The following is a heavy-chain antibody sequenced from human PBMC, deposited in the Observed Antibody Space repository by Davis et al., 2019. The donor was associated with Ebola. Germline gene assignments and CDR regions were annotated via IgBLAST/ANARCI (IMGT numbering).Heavy chain of an antibody. J-gene: IGHJ4*02. Sequence: GESLKISCAASGFTFSSYAMSWVRQAPGKGLEWVGRIRSKANSYATAYAASVKGRFTISRDDSKNTLYLQMNSLKTEDTAVYYCTTAPHCTGGVCYFQYFDYWGQGTLVTVSS. CDR1: GFTFSSYA. V-gene: IGHV3-73*01. CDR3: TTAPHCTGGVCYFQYFDY. D-gene: IGHD2-8*02. CDR2: IRSKANSYAT.